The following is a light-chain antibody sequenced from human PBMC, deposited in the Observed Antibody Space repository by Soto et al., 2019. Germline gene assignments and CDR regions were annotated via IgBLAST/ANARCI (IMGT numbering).Light chain of an antibody. CDR3: CSYAGSYTFL. Sequence: QSALTQPRSVSGSPGQSVTISCTGTSSDVGGYNYVSWYQQHPGKAPKLMIYDVSKRPSGVPDRFSGSKSGNTASLTISGLHAEDEADYYCCSYAGSYTFLFGGGTKVTVL. V-gene: IGLV2-11*01. CDR2: DVS. CDR1: SSDVGGYNY. J-gene: IGLJ2*01.